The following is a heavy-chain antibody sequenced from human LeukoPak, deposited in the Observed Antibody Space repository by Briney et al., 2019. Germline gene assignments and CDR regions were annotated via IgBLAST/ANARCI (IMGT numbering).Heavy chain of an antibody. J-gene: IGHJ6*02. V-gene: IGHV4-59*01. Sequence: SETLSLTCTVSGGSMSGFFWTWIRQPPGRELEWIGSIYYSGSSTKYNPSLKSRVTISVDTSKSQFSLNLDSATAADTAVYYSARTSRHFYGSGTNLTPWPAGMDVWGQGTTVTVSS. CDR3: ARTSRHFYGSGTNLTPWPAGMDV. CDR2: IYYSGSST. CDR1: GGSMSGFF. D-gene: IGHD3-10*01.